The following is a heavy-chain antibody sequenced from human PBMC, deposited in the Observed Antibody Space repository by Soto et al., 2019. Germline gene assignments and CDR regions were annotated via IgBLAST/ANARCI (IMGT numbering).Heavy chain of an antibody. D-gene: IGHD3-10*01. J-gene: IGHJ5*02. V-gene: IGHV1-2*02. CDR3: ARDRDTYGSGSYYA. CDR2: INPDSGVT. Sequence: QVQLVQSGAEVQKPGASVKVSCKASGYTFTDYYVHWVRQAPGQGLEWMGWINPDSGVTDYAQKFQGRVTLTRDTSITTAYMELSRLRSDDTAVYYCARDRDTYGSGSYYAWGQGTLVTVSS. CDR1: GYTFTDYY.